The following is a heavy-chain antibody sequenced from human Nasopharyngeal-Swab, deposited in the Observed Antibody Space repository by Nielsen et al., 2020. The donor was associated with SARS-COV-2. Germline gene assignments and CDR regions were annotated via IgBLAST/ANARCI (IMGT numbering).Heavy chain of an antibody. J-gene: IGHJ6*02. CDR1: GYSFTSYW. CDR3: ARPNRALHPGSYYYYYGMDV. CDR2: IDPSDSYT. Sequence: GESLKISCKGSGYSFTSYWISWVRQMPGKGLEWMGRIDPSDSYTNYSPSFQGHVTISADKSISTAYLQWSSLKASDTAMYYCARPNRALHPGSYYYYYGMDVWGQGTTVTVSS. D-gene: IGHD4-11*01. V-gene: IGHV5-10-1*01.